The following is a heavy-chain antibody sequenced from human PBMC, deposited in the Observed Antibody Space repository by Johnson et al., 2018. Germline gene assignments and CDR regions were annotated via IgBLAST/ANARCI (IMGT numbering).Heavy chain of an antibody. CDR2: INGANGDT. V-gene: IGHV1-3*01. CDR1: GYAFASYA. CDR3: ARVWDGGYYYMDV. D-gene: IGHD1-26*01. J-gene: IGHJ6*03. Sequence: QVQLVQSGAEVKKPGASVKVSCKSSGYAFASYAIHWVRQAPGQSLEWMGWINGANGDTKYSQRFQGRLTITRDTSASTAYLELSSLRSEDTAVYYCARVWDGGYYYMDVWGKGTTVTVSS.